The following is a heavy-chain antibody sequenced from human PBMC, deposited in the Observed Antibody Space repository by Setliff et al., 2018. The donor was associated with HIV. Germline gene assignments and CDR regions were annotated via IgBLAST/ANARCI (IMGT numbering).Heavy chain of an antibody. CDR2: IKSGGTA. V-gene: IGHV3-15*01. D-gene: IGHD2-15*01. CDR1: GFAFSSYS. J-gene: IGHJ4*02. CDR3: TADLPDSAPYCFDY. Sequence: GGSLRLSCAASGFAFSSYSSNWVRQAPGKGLEWVAQIKSGGTADYAAPVKGRFTISRDDSKNVVSLQMDSLKTEDTAVYYCTADLPDSAPYCFDYWGQGALVTVSS.